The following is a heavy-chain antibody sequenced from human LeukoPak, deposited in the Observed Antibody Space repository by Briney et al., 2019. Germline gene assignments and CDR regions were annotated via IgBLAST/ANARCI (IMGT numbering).Heavy chain of an antibody. Sequence: GASVKVSCKASGYTFTNYYIHWVRQAPGQGLECMGIINPSGGSTSYAQKFQGRVTMTRDTSISTAYMELSRLRSDDTAVYYCAPWGTITPGPGDNWFDPWGQGTLVTVSS. CDR2: INPSGGST. CDR3: APWGTITPGPGDNWFDP. D-gene: IGHD1-7*01. J-gene: IGHJ5*02. V-gene: IGHV1-46*01. CDR1: GYTFTNYY.